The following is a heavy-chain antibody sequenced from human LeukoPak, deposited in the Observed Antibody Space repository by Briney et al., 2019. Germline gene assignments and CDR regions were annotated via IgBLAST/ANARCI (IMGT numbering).Heavy chain of an antibody. D-gene: IGHD3-10*01. CDR3: VSHYGPGPV. Sequence: ASVKVSCTGSGYTFTDHHVHWARQAPGQGLEWMGRIHPNSGDTDYSQKFQGRATITRDTSITTAYMELTGLKSDDTAVYYCVSHYGPGPVWGQGTLVTVS. J-gene: IGHJ4*02. V-gene: IGHV1-2*06. CDR1: GYTFTDHH. CDR2: IHPNSGDT.